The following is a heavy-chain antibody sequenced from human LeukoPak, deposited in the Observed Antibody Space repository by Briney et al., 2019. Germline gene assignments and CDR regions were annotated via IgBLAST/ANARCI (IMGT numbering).Heavy chain of an antibody. CDR3: VRRGDASSGWGDHDY. CDR2: IGGSGDKT. D-gene: IGHD6-19*01. Sequence: GGSLRLSCTASGFTFNRNSISWVRQAPEKGLEWVSTIGGSGDKTFYADSVKGRFAISTDNSKNMLHLQMSSLTGEDTALYYCVRRGDASSGWGDHDYWGQGALVTVSS. CDR1: GFTFNRNS. V-gene: IGHV3-23*01. J-gene: IGHJ4*02.